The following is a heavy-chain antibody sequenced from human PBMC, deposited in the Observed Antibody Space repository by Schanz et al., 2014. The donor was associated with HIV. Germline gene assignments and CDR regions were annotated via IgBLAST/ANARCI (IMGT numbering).Heavy chain of an antibody. J-gene: IGHJ4*02. CDR1: GGSISSYY. CDR2: IYYSGST. Sequence: QVQLQESGPGLVKPSETLSLTCTVSGGSISSYYWSWIRQPPGKGLQWIGYIYYSGSTKYNPSLKSRVTISVDTSKNQFSLKLSSVTAADTAVYYCARGSYHFDYWGQGTLVPVSS. V-gene: IGHV4-59*01. CDR3: ARGSYHFDY. D-gene: IGHD1-26*01.